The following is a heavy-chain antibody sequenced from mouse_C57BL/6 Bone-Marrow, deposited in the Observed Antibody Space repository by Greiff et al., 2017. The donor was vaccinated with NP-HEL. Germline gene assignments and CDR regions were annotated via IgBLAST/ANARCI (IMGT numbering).Heavy chain of an antibody. J-gene: IGHJ2*01. CDR2: IYPGDGDT. D-gene: IGHD4-1*01. V-gene: IGHV1-82*01. CDR3: ARAFNWVIDY. Sequence: QVQLQQSGPELVKPGASVKISCKASGYAFSSSWMNWVKQRPGKGLEWIGRIYPGDGDTNYNGKFKGKATLTADKSSSTAYMQLSSLTSEDSAVYFCARAFNWVIDYWGQGTTLTVSS. CDR1: GYAFSSSW.